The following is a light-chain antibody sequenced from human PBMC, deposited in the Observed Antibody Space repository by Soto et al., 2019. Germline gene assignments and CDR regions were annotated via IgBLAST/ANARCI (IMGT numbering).Light chain of an antibody. Sequence: DIVMTQSPDSLAVSLGERATINCKSSQSVLYRSNNKNYLAWYQHKPGQPPKLLIYWASTRESGVPDLFSGSGSGTDFTLTISSLQAEDVAVYYCQQYYKTPWTFGQGTKVEIK. CDR3: QQYYKTPWT. CDR2: WAS. CDR1: QSVLYRSNNKNY. V-gene: IGKV4-1*01. J-gene: IGKJ1*01.